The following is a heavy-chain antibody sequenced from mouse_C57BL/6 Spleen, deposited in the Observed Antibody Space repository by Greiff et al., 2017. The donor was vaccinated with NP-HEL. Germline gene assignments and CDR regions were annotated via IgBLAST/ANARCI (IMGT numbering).Heavy chain of an antibody. V-gene: IGHV5-16*01. CDR2: INYDGSST. J-gene: IGHJ4*01. D-gene: IGHD2-1*01. CDR3: ARDRGNFDYYAMDY. CDR1: GFTFSDYY. Sequence: EVQLVESEGGLVQPGSSMKLSCTASGFTFSDYYMAWVRQVPEKGLEWVANINYDGSSTYYLDSLKSRFIISRDNAKNILYLQMSSLKSEDTATDYCARDRGNFDYYAMDYWVQGTSVTVSS.